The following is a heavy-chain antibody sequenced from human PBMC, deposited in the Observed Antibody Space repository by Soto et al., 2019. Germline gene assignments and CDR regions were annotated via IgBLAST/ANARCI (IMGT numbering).Heavy chain of an antibody. J-gene: IGHJ4*02. Sequence: PGGSLRLSCAASGFIFSSYGMHWVRQAPGKGLEWVAVIWYDGSNKYYADSVKGRFTISRDNSKNTLYLQMNSLRAEDTAVYYCASAYSSSSADYFDYWGQGTLVTVSS. CDR3: ASAYSSSSADYFDY. V-gene: IGHV3-33*01. CDR1: GFIFSSYG. D-gene: IGHD6-6*01. CDR2: IWYDGSNK.